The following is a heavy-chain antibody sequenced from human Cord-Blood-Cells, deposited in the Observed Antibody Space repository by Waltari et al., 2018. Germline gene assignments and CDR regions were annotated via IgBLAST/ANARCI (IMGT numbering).Heavy chain of an antibody. CDR3: AKGPLSLYYFDY. V-gene: IGHV4-34*01. Sequence: QVQLQQWGAGLLTPSETLSLTCAVYGGSFSGYYWSWIRQPPGQGLEWIGEINHSGSTNYNPSLKSRVTISVDTSKNQFSLKLSSVTAADTAVYYCAKGPLSLYYFDYWGQGTLVTVSS. J-gene: IGHJ4*02. CDR1: GGSFSGYY. CDR2: INHSGST.